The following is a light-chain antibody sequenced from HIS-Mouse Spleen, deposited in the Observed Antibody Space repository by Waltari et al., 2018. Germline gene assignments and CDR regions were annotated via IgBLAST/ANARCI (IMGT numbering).Light chain of an antibody. CDR3: QAWDSSTYV. V-gene: IGLV3-1*01. Sequence: SYELTQPPSVSVSPGQTASITCSGDKLGDKYACWYQQKSGQSPVLVIYQDSKRQSGIPERFSGSNSGNTATLTISGTQAMDEADYYCQAWDSSTYVFGTGTKVTVL. CDR2: QDS. J-gene: IGLJ1*01. CDR1: KLGDKY.